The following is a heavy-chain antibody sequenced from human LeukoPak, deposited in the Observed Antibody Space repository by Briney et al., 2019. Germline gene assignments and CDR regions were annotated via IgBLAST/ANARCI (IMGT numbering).Heavy chain of an antibody. CDR3: ARGGYYYDSSGYRFDY. Sequence: ASVKVSCKASGYTFTSYGISWVRQAPGQGLEWMGWISAYNGNTNYAQKLQGRVTMTTDTSTSTAYVELRSLRSDDTAVYYCARGGYYYDSSGYRFDYWGREPWSPSPQ. V-gene: IGHV1-18*01. CDR2: ISAYNGNT. D-gene: IGHD3-22*01. CDR1: GYTFTSYG. J-gene: IGHJ4*02.